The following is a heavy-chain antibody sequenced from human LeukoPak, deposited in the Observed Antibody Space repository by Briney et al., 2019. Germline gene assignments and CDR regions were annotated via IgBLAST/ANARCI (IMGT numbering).Heavy chain of an antibody. CDR1: GFTFGGYD. Sequence: PGGSLRLSCAASGFTFGGYDMNWVRQAPGKGLEWVSYISASGGTIYYADSVKGRFTISRDNAKNSLYLQMSSLRAEDTAIYYCARQQPSFDFWGQGILVTVSS. CDR3: ARQQPSFDF. D-gene: IGHD6-13*01. CDR2: ISASGGTI. V-gene: IGHV3-48*03. J-gene: IGHJ4*02.